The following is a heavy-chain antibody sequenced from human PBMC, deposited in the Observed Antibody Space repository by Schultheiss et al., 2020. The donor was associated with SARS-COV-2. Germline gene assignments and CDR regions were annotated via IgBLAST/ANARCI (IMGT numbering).Heavy chain of an antibody. Sequence: GGSLRLSCAASGFTFSSYWMSWVRQAPGKGLEWVANIKQDGSEKYYVDSVKGRFTISRDNAKNTLYLQMNSLRAEDTAVYFCAIGAMVATLYYFYGMDVWGQGTTVTVSS. CDR1: GFTFSSYW. CDR3: AIGAMVATLYYFYGMDV. D-gene: IGHD5-12*01. J-gene: IGHJ6*02. V-gene: IGHV3-7*03. CDR2: IKQDGSEK.